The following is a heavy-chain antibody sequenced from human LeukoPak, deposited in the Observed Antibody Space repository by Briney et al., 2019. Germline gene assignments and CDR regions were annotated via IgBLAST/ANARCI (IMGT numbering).Heavy chain of an antibody. CDR2: FDPEDGET. J-gene: IGHJ4*02. D-gene: IGHD6-19*01. CDR3: ATDQGAHVPPLNQWPLSLGF. CDR1: GYTLTELS. Sequence: ASVKVSCKVSGYTLTELSMHWVRQAPGKGLEWMGGFDPEDGETIYAQKFQGRVTMTEDTSTDTAYMELSSLRSEDMAVYYCATDQGAHVPPLNQWPLSLGFWGQGTLVTVSS. V-gene: IGHV1-24*01.